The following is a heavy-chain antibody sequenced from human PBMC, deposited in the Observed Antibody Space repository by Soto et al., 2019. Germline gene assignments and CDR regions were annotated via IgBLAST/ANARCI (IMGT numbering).Heavy chain of an antibody. V-gene: IGHV1-18*01. CDR3: ARHYCSGGSCYSAWLDY. Sequence: GASVKVSCKASGYAFTSYGISWVRQAPGQGLEWMGWISAYNGNTNYAQKLQGRVTMTTDTSTSTAYMELRSLRSDDTAVYYCARHYCSGGSCYSAWLDYWGQGTLVTVS. J-gene: IGHJ4*02. CDR1: GYAFTSYG. CDR2: ISAYNGNT. D-gene: IGHD2-15*01.